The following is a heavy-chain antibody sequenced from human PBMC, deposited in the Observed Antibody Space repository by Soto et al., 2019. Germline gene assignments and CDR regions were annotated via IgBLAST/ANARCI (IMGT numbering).Heavy chain of an antibody. CDR3: ARAQPTYSSSYFDY. Sequence: GGSMRLSWAAAGCNFISYGRSWVRKDTGKGLEWVSTISGRGDDTYYKDSVKGRFTISRDNSKNTLYVHMNSLRAEDTAVYYCARAQPTYSSSYFDYWGQGTLVTVSS. CDR1: GCNFISYG. J-gene: IGHJ4*02. CDR2: ISGRGDDT. V-gene: IGHV3-23*01. D-gene: IGHD3-22*01.